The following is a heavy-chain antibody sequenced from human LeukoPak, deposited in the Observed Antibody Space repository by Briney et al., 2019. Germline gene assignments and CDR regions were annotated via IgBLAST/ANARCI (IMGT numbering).Heavy chain of an antibody. CDR2: ISAYNGNT. J-gene: IGHJ3*02. D-gene: IGHD3-22*01. V-gene: IGHV1-18*01. Sequence: GASVKVSCKASGYTFTSYGISWVRQAPGQGLEWMGWISAYNGNTNYAQKLQGRVTMTTDTSTSTAYMELRSLRSDVTAVYYCARGSSGYFSDAFDIWGQGTMVTVSS. CDR1: GYTFTSYG. CDR3: ARGSSGYFSDAFDI.